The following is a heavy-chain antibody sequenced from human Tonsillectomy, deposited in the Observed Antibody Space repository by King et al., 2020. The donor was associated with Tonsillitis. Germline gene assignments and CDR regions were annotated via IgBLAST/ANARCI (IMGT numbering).Heavy chain of an antibody. V-gene: IGHV3-30*18. CDR1: GFTFTSYG. J-gene: IGHJ4*02. CDR2: ISYDGNNE. CDR3: AKDHSADYGDYYFDS. Sequence: VQLVEFGGGVVQPGRSLRLSCAASGFTFTSYGMHWVRQAPGKGLEWVAIISYDGNNEYYADSVKGRFTISRDNSKNTIYLQMNSLRAEDTAVYSCAKDHSADYGDYYFDSWGQGTLVTVSS. D-gene: IGHD4-17*01.